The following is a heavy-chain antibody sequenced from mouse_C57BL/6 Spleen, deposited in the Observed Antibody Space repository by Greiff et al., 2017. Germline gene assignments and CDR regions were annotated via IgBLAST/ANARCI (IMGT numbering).Heavy chain of an antibody. CDR2: ISYDGSN. CDR3: ARVHYYGTCY. J-gene: IGHJ2*01. D-gene: IGHD1-2*01. Sequence: VQLKESGPGLVKPSQSLSLSCSVSGYSITSGYFWYWIRQFPGNILEWMGYISYDGSNNYHPPLKIRISITRDPSKNQFFLKLKSVTTEDTATYYGARVHYYGTCYWGQGTTLTVSS. CDR1: GYSITSGYF. V-gene: IGHV3-6*01.